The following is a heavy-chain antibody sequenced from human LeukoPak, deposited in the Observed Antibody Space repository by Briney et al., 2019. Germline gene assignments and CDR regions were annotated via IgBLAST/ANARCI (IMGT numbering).Heavy chain of an antibody. V-gene: IGHV1-69*04. D-gene: IGHD4-11*01. CDR1: GGTFSSYA. CDR2: IIPILGIA. Sequence: SVKVSCKASGGTFSSYAISWVRQAPGQGLEWMGRIIPILGIANYAQKFQGRVTITADKSTSTAYMELSSLRSEDTAVYYCARNSDYSKLNYYYYMDVWGKGTTVTVSS. CDR3: ARNSDYSKLNYYYYMDV. J-gene: IGHJ6*03.